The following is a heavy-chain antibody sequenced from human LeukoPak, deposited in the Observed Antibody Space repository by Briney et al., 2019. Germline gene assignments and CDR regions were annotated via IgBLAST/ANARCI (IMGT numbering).Heavy chain of an antibody. CDR1: GFTFSSYA. CDR3: AKDRGYCTNGVCYSSGIFDY. Sequence: GGSLRLSCAASGFTFSSYAMSWVRQAPGKGLEWVSAISGSGGSTYYADSVKGRFTISRDNSKNTLYLQMNSLRAEDTAVYYCAKDRGYCTNGVCYSSGIFDYWGQGTLVTDSS. J-gene: IGHJ4*02. D-gene: IGHD2-8*01. V-gene: IGHV3-23*01. CDR2: ISGSGGST.